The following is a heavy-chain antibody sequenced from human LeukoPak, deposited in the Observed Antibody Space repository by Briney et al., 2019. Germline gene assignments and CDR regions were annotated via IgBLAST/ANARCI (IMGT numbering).Heavy chain of an antibody. CDR3: AREHWSVAGTWGMDV. Sequence: GGSLRLSCAASGFTASSNYMSWVRQAPGKGLEWVSVIYSGGSTYYADSVKGRFTISRHNSKNTLYLQMNSLRAEDTAVYYCAREHWSVAGTWGMDVWGQGTTVTVSS. J-gene: IGHJ6*02. CDR2: IYSGGST. CDR1: GFTASSNY. V-gene: IGHV3-53*04. D-gene: IGHD6-19*01.